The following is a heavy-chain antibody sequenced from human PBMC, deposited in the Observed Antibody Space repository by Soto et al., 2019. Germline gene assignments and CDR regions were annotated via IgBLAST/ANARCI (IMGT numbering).Heavy chain of an antibody. D-gene: IGHD2-21*02. J-gene: IGHJ4*02. CDR1: GFSFTTYG. CDR2: IWYDGSKT. V-gene: IGHV3-33*06. Sequence: QVQLVESGGGVVQPGGSLRLSCAASGFSFTTYGLHWVRQAPGKGLEWVAVIWYDGSKTYYADSVKGRFTISRDNSKNTLYLQMNSVRVEDTAMYYCVKDHCGGDCYSNPYFDYWGQGDLVTVSS. CDR3: VKDHCGGDCYSNPYFDY.